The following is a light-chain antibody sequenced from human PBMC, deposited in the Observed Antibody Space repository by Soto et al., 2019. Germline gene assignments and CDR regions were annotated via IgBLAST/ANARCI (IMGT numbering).Light chain of an antibody. Sequence: EIVLTQSPETLSLSPRERATLSCRASESVRSSFLAWSQQKLGQAPRLLIYGASSRATGIPDRFSGSGSGTDFTLTISSLEPEDFAVYYCQQRRNWPPLTFGGGTKVDI. V-gene: IGKV3D-20*02. CDR3: QQRRNWPPLT. CDR2: GAS. CDR1: ESVRSSF. J-gene: IGKJ4*01.